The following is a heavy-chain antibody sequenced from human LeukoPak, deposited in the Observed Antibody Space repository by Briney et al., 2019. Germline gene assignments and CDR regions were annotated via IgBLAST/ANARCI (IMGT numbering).Heavy chain of an antibody. J-gene: IGHJ4*02. CDR1: GGSTSSSSYY. V-gene: IGHV4-39*07. CDR2: IYYSGST. Sequence: SETLSLTCTVSGGSTSSSSYYWGWIRQPPGKGLEWIGSIYYSGSTYYNPSLKSRVTISVDTSKNQFSLKLSSVTAADTAVYYCAREAGTGTVLVWGQGTLVTVSS. D-gene: IGHD1-1*01. CDR3: AREAGTGTVLV.